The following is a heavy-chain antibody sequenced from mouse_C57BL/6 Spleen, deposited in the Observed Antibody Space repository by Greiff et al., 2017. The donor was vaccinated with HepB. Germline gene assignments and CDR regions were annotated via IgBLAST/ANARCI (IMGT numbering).Heavy chain of an antibody. D-gene: IGHD2-1*01. CDR1: GYAFSSSW. CDR2: IYPGDGDT. V-gene: IGHV1-82*01. CDR3: ARWGGNYYYFDY. J-gene: IGHJ2*01. Sequence: VQLQHSGPELVKPGASVKISCKASGYAFSSSWMNWVKQRPGKGLEWIGRIYPGDGDTNYNGKFKGKATLTADKSSSTAYMQLSSLTSEDSAVYFCARWGGNYYYFDYWGQGTTLTVSS.